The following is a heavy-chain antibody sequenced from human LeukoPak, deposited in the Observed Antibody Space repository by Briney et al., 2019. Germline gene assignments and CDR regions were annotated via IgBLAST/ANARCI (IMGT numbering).Heavy chain of an antibody. CDR1: GFTFSSYW. J-gene: IGHJ4*02. CDR3: AKRAGSVWRGIDY. D-gene: IGHD2-8*02. CDR2: ISGSGGST. Sequence: GGSLRLSCAASGFTFSSYWMSWVRQAPGKGLEWVSAISGSGGSTSYADSVKGRFTISRDNSKNTLYLQMNSLRAEDTAVYYCAKRAGSVWRGIDYWGQGTLVTVSS. V-gene: IGHV3-23*01.